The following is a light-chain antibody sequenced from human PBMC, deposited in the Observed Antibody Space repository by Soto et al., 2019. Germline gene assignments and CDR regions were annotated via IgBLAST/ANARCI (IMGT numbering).Light chain of an antibody. CDR3: QQFSDYPFT. CDR2: DAS. V-gene: IGKV1D-13*01. CDR1: QGISDA. J-gene: IGKJ3*01. Sequence: AIQLTQSPSSLSASVGDRVTITCRASQGISDALAWYQQEPGKPPKLLIYDASRLEGEVPSRFSGSGSGTDFTLAISSLQPEDFATYYCQQFSDYPFTFGPGTRVDIK.